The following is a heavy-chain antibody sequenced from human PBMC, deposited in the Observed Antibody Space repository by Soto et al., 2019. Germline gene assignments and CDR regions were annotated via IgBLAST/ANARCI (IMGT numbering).Heavy chain of an antibody. D-gene: IGHD3-10*01. CDR3: ARAMVRGMNFYYYYGMDV. CDR1: GGSISSGDYY. Sequence: SETLSLTCTVSGGSISSGDYYWSWIRQPPGKGLEWIGYIYYSGSTHYNPSLKSRVSISVDTSKNLFSLKLTSVSAADTAVYYCARAMVRGMNFYYYYGMDVWGQGTKVTVSS. V-gene: IGHV4-30-4*01. J-gene: IGHJ6*02. CDR2: IYYSGST.